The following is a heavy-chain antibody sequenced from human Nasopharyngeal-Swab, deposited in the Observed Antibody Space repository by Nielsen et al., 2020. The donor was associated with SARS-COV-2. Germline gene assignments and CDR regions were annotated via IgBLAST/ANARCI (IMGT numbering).Heavy chain of an antibody. CDR2: IYYSGST. CDR1: GYTFTAHA. CDR3: ARVGLGGSYYDYYYYGMDV. J-gene: IGHJ6*02. Sequence: ESLKISCAASGYTFTAHAMTWIRQPPGKGLEWIGYIYYSGSTNYNPSLKSRVTISVDTSKNQFSLKLSSVTAADTAVYYCARVGLGGSYYDYYYYGMDVWGQGTTVTVSS. V-gene: IGHV4-59*11. D-gene: IGHD1-26*01.